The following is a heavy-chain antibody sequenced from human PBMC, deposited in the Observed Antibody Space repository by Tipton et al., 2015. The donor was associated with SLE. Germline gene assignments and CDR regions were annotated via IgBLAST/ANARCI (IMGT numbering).Heavy chain of an antibody. Sequence: TLSLTCAVFGGSFSGYSWSWIRQPPGKGLEWVGESKPSGNTNYNPSLKSRVTISVDTSKNQLSLKLTSVTAADTAVYYCARGAKERITLVRVRPYYFDYWGQGSLVTVSS. CDR2: SKPSGNT. CDR1: GGSFSGYS. D-gene: IGHD3-10*01. CDR3: ARGAKERITLVRVRPYYFDY. V-gene: IGHV4-34*01. J-gene: IGHJ4*03.